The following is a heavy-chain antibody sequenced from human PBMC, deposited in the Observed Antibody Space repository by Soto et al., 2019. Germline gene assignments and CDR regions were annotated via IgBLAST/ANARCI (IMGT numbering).Heavy chain of an antibody. J-gene: IGHJ4*02. CDR1: GYTFTGYY. CDR2: NNPNSGGT. CDR3: ARANSGSYSYDY. V-gene: IGHV1-2*04. D-gene: IGHD1-26*01. Sequence: QVQLVQSGAEVKKPGASVKVSCKASGYTFTGYYMHWVRQAPGQGLEWMGWNNPNSGGTNYAQKFQGWVTMTRDTAISTAYMELSRLRSDDTAVYYCARANSGSYSYDYWGQGTLVTVSS.